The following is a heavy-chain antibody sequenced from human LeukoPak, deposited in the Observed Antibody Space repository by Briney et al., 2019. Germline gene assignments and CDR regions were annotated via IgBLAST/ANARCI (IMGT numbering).Heavy chain of an antibody. Sequence: GGSLRLSCAASGFTFSSNYMSWVRQAPGKGVEGGSVIYSGGSTYYADSVKGRFTISRDNSKNTLYLQMNSLRAEDTAVYYCARDYNGDYGYFDLWGRGTLVTVSS. CDR2: IYSGGST. D-gene: IGHD3-10*01. J-gene: IGHJ2*01. V-gene: IGHV3-66*02. CDR3: ARDYNGDYGYFDL. CDR1: GFTFSSNY.